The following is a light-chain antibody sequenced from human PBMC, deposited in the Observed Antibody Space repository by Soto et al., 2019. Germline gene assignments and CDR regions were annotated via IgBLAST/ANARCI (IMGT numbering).Light chain of an antibody. CDR1: QSVSIN. CDR2: GAS. V-gene: IGKV3-15*01. Sequence: EIVMTQSPATLSVSPGDRATLSCRASQSVSINLAWYQQKPGQAPRLLIYGASTRATGIPARFSGSGSGIEFTLTISGLQSEDFAVYYWQQYNNWPRTFGGGTKVEIK. CDR3: QQYNNWPRT. J-gene: IGKJ4*01.